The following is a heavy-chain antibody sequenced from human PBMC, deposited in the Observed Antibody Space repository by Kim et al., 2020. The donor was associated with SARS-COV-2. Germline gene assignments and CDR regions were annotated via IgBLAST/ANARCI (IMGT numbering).Heavy chain of an antibody. V-gene: IGHV3-48*02. D-gene: IGHD6-13*01. CDR3: ARVSSWGLNYYGMDV. J-gene: IGHJ6*02. Sequence: DSVKGRFTISRDNAKNSLYLQMNSLRDEDTAVYYCARVSSWGLNYYGMDVWGQGTTVTVSS.